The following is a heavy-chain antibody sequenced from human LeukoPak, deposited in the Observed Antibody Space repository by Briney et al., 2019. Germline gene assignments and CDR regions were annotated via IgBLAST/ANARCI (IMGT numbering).Heavy chain of an antibody. CDR2: INPNSGGT. CDR1: GYTFTGYY. Sequence: ASVKVSCKASGYTFTGYYMHWVRRAPGQGLEWMGWINPNSGGTNYAQKFQGRVTMTRDTSISTAYMELSRLRSDDTAVYYCARDGSKIAASNWFDPWGQGTLVTVSS. CDR3: ARDGSKIAASNWFDP. J-gene: IGHJ5*02. D-gene: IGHD6-25*01. V-gene: IGHV1-2*02.